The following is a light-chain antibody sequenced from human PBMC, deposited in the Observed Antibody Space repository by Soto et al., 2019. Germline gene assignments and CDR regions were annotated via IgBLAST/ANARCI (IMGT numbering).Light chain of an antibody. CDR1: SSNIGAGYD. J-gene: IGLJ2*01. CDR3: QSFDSSLSAVI. CDR2: GNN. Sequence: QSVLTQPPSVSGAPGQRVTISCTGSSSNIGAGYDVHWYQQLPGTAPKLLIYGNNNRPSGVPDPFSGSKSGTSASLAITGLQAEDEADYYCQSFDSSLSAVIFGGGTKLTVL. V-gene: IGLV1-40*01.